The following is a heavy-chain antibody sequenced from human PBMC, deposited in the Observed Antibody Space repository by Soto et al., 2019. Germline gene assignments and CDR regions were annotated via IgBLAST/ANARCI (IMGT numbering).Heavy chain of an antibody. Sequence: PRESLKISCEGSGYTFISYWIAWVRQMPGNGLEWMGIIFPGDSDSRYSPSFQGQVTMTADKSTSTAYLQWTSLKASDTAMYYCARLLNGMDVWGHGTTVTVSS. J-gene: IGHJ6*02. CDR3: ARLLNGMDV. V-gene: IGHV5-51*01. CDR1: GYTFISYW. CDR2: IFPGDSDS.